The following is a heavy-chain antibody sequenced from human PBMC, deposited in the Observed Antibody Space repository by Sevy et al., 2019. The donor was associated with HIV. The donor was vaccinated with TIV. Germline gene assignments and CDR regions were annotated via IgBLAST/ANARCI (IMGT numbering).Heavy chain of an antibody. J-gene: IGHJ5*02. Sequence: ASVKVSCKASAYAFSSYGISWVRQAPGQGLEWMGWISGYNSNKKYEQKFQDRVSMTTDTSTSTTYMELRSLRSDDTAVYYCARCLGGLRPWEYNWFDPWGQGTLVTVSS. V-gene: IGHV1-18*01. D-gene: IGHD1-26*01. CDR1: AYAFSSYG. CDR3: ARCLGGLRPWEYNWFDP. CDR2: ISGYNSNK.